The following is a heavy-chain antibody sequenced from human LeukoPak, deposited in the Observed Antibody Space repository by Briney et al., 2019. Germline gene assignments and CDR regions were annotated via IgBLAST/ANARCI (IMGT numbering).Heavy chain of an antibody. CDR3: ARDVGCSSTSCYLWDY. CDR2: MNPNSGNT. J-gene: IGHJ4*02. CDR1: GYTFTSYD. Sequence: ASVKVSCKASGYTFTSYDINWVRQATGQGLEWMGWMNPNSGNTGYAQKFQGRVTMTRNTSISTAYMELSSLRSEDTAVYYCARDVGCSSTSCYLWDYWGQGTLVTVSS. V-gene: IGHV1-8*01. D-gene: IGHD2-2*01.